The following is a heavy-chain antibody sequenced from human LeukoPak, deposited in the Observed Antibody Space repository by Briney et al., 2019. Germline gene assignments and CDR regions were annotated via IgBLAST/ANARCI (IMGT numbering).Heavy chain of an antibody. J-gene: IGHJ4*02. Sequence: GGSLRLSCAASGFTFTNYWMSWVRQAPGKGLELVANIKQDRSEKYYVDVVKGRFTMARFNAKNSLYLQMNRLRAEDTAVYYCASRNSLFIWGQGTLVTVSS. V-gene: IGHV3-7*01. CDR1: GFTFTNYW. D-gene: IGHD4-23*01. CDR3: ASRNSLFI. CDR2: IKQDRSEK.